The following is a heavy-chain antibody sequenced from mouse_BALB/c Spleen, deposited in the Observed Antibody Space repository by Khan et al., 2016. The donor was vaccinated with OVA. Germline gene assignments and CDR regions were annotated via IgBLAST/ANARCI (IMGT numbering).Heavy chain of an antibody. J-gene: IGHJ1*01. CDR3: ARAYGDWYFDV. Sequence: QVQLQQSGAELVRPGSSVKISCKASGYAFSSYWMNWMKQRPGQGLEWIGQIYPGDGDTNDTGKFEGKATLTADKSSRTAYVQLSSLTSEDSAVYVCARAYGDWYFDVWGAGTTVTVAS. CDR2: IYPGDGDT. CDR1: GYAFSSYW. D-gene: IGHD1-2*01. V-gene: IGHV1-80*01.